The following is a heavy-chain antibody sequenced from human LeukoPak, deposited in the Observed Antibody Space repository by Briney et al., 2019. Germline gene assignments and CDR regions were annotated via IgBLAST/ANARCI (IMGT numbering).Heavy chain of an antibody. CDR1: GYTFTSYG. CDR2: ISAYNGNT. J-gene: IGHJ6*03. CDR3: ARVPRSYYYYYYMDV. Sequence: ASVKVSCKASGYTFTSYGISWVRHAPGQGLEWMGWISAYNGNTNYAQKLQGRVTMTTDTSTSTAYMELRSLRSDDTAVYYCARVPRSYYYYYYMDVWGKGTTVTVSS. V-gene: IGHV1-18*01.